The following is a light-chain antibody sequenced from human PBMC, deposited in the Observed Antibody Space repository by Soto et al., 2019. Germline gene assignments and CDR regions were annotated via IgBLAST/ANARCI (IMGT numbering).Light chain of an antibody. CDR2: DVA. V-gene: IGLV2-11*01. CDR1: SSDVGGYIY. CDR3: CSYAGGPFV. J-gene: IGLJ1*01. Sequence: QSALTQPRSVSGSPGQSVTISCTGTSSDVGGYIYVSWYQQHPGKAPKLIIYDVAKRPSGFPDRFSGSKSGNTASLAISGLQAEDEADYYCCSYAGGPFVFGTGTKLTVL.